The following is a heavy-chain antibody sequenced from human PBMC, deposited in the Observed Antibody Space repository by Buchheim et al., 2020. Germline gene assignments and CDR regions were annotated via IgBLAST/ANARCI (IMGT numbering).Heavy chain of an antibody. CDR2: IKQDGSEK. Sequence: EVQLVESGGGLVQPGGSLRLSCAASGFTVSSYWMSWVRQAPGKGLEWVANIKQDGSEKYYVDSVKGRFTISRDNAKNSLYLQINSLRAEDTAVYYCWRWSPGYYYYGMDVWGQGTT. V-gene: IGHV3-7*01. CDR3: WRWSPGYYYYGMDV. D-gene: IGHD6-13*01. J-gene: IGHJ6*02. CDR1: GFTVSSYW.